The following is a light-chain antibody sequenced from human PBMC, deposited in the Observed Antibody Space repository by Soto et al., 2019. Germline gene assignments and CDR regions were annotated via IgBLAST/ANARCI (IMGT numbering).Light chain of an antibody. V-gene: IGKV1-5*01. CDR3: QQYNSYSLT. CDR1: QSISSW. Sequence: EIQTSLSPSTVSASVRDRVTITCRASQSISSWLAWYQQKPGKAPKLLIYDASSLESGVPSRFSGSGSGTEFTLTISSLQPDDFATYYCQQYNSYSLTFGQGTNVDI. J-gene: IGKJ1*01. CDR2: DAS.